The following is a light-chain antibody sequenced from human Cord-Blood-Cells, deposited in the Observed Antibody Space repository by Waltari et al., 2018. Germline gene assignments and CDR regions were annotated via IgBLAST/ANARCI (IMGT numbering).Light chain of an antibody. V-gene: IGLV2-23*01. CDR3: CSYAGSSTYV. J-gene: IGLJ1*01. CDR1: SSDVGSYNL. CDR2: EGS. Sequence: QSALTQPASVSGSPGQSTTISCTGPSSDVGSYNLVSWYQQPPGKAPKLMIYEGSKRPSGVSNRFSGSKSGNTASLTISGLQAEDEADYYCCSYAGSSTYVFGTGTKVTVL.